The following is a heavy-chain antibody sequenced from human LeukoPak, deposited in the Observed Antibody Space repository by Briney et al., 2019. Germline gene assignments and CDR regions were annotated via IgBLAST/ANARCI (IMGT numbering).Heavy chain of an antibody. J-gene: IGHJ4*02. CDR2: INHSGST. V-gene: IGHV4-34*01. Sequence: SETLSLTCAVYGGSFSGYYWSWIRQPPGKGLEWIGEINHSGSTNYNPSLKSRVTISVETSKNQFSLKLSSVTAADRAVYYCARGRGRRGYSGYGMKGVFDYWGQGTLVTVSS. CDR3: ARGRGRRGYSGYGMKGVFDY. CDR1: GGSFSGYY. D-gene: IGHD5-12*01.